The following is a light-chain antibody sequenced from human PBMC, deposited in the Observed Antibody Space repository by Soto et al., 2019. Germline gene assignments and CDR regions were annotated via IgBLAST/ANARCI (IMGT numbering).Light chain of an antibody. V-gene: IGKV1-5*03. Sequence: DIQMTQSPSTLSGSVGDRVTITCRASQTISSWLAWYQQKPGKAPKLLIYKASTLKSGVPSRFSGSGSGPEFPLTISTLQPDDFATYYCQHYNSYSEAFGQGTKVELK. J-gene: IGKJ1*01. CDR1: QTISSW. CDR3: QHYNSYSEA. CDR2: KAS.